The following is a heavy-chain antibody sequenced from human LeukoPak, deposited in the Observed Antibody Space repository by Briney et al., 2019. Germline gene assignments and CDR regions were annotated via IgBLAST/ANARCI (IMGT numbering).Heavy chain of an antibody. Sequence: ASVKVSCKASGYTFTSYDINWVRQAAGQGLEWMGWMNPNSGNTGYAQKFQGRVTIIRNTSVSTAYMELSSLSSEDTAVYYCSRGGGSASAGYYYFGYWGQGTLVTVSS. CDR3: SRGGGSASAGYYYFGY. V-gene: IGHV1-8*03. J-gene: IGHJ4*02. CDR2: MNPNSGNT. CDR1: GYTFTSYD. D-gene: IGHD6-13*01.